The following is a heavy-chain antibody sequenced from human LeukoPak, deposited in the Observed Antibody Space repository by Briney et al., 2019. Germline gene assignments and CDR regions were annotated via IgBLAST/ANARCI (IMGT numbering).Heavy chain of an antibody. CDR1: GGSISSSSYY. J-gene: IGHJ3*02. D-gene: IGHD3-22*01. Sequence: SETLSLTCTVSGGSISSSSYYWGWIRQPPGKGLEWIGSIYYSGSTYYNPSFKSRVTISVDTSKNQFSLKLSSVTAADTAVYYCARVPGRYYDSSGYYGQNDAFDIWGQGTMVTVSS. V-gene: IGHV4-39*07. CDR3: ARVPGRYYDSSGYYGQNDAFDI. CDR2: IYYSGST.